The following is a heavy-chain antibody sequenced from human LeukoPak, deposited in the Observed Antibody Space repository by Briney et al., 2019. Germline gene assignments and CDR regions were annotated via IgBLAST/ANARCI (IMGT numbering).Heavy chain of an antibody. CDR3: ARVRIAARPFYDY. J-gene: IGHJ4*02. V-gene: IGHV3-21*01. CDR1: GFTFSSYS. Sequence: GGSLRLPCAASGFTFSSYSMNWVRQAPGKGLEWVSSISSSSSYIYYADSVKGRFAISRDNAKNSLYLQMNSLRAEDTAVYYCARVRIAARPFYDYWGQGTLVTVSS. D-gene: IGHD6-6*01. CDR2: ISSSSSYI.